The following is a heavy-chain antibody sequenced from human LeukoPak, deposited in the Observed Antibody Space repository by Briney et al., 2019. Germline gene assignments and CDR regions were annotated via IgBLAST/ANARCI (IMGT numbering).Heavy chain of an antibody. D-gene: IGHD2-15*01. V-gene: IGHV3-21*01. Sequence: PGGSLRLSCAASGFTFSSYAMTWVRQAPGKGLEWVSSISSSSSYIYYADSVKGRFTISRDNAKNSLYLQMNSLRAEDTAVYYCARDPGCSGGSCYPNWGQGTLVTVSS. CDR1: GFTFSSYA. CDR2: ISSSSSYI. J-gene: IGHJ4*02. CDR3: ARDPGCSGGSCYPN.